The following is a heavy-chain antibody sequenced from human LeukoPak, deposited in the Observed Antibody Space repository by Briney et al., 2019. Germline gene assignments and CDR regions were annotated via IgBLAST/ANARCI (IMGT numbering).Heavy chain of an antibody. Sequence: SETLSLTCTVSGGSISSSNYYWGWIRQPPGKGLEWIGSIFYSGSTYYNPSLKSRVTMSVDTSKNQFSLRLSSVTAADTAVYFCVRGISAAYDYNWFDPWGQGTLVTVSS. CDR1: GGSISSSNYY. CDR2: IFYSGST. J-gene: IGHJ5*02. D-gene: IGHD6-13*01. V-gene: IGHV4-39*07. CDR3: VRGISAAYDYNWFDP.